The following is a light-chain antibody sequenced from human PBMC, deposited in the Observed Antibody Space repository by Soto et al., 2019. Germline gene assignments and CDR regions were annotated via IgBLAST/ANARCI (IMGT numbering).Light chain of an antibody. CDR3: QQYDRSPWT. Sequence: ESVLTQSPGTLSLSPGERATLSCRASQSVSSSFLAWYQLKPGQAPRLLIYGASSRATGIPDRFSGSGSGRDFTLTISRLEPEDFAVYYCQQYDRSPWTFGQGTKVEIK. CDR1: QSVSSSF. J-gene: IGKJ1*01. CDR2: GAS. V-gene: IGKV3-20*01.